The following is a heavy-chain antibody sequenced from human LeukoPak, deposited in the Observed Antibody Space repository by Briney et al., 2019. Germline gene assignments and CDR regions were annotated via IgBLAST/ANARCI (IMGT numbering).Heavy chain of an antibody. V-gene: IGHV3-23*01. J-gene: IGHJ1*01. D-gene: IGHD3-10*01. Sequence: GGSLRLSCEASGFTFSSYAMSWVRQAPGKGLEWVSTISGSGAYTYYADSVKGRFTISRDNSKNTLYLQMNSLRAEDTAVYYCAKYFASGSYYKLPHWGQGTLVTVSS. CDR2: ISGSGAYT. CDR3: AKYFASGSYYKLPH. CDR1: GFTFSSYA.